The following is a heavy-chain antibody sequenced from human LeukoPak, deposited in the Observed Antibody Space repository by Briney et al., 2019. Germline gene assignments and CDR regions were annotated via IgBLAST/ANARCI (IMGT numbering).Heavy chain of an antibody. V-gene: IGHV4-59*01. CDR1: GGSFSSYY. CDR2: IYYSGTT. CDR3: ARGVYIAAAQYGY. Sequence: SETLSLICTVSGGSFSSYYWSWIRQPRGKGLEWIGYIYYSGTTNYNPSLKSRVTISVDTSKNQFSLKLSSVTAADTAVYYCARGVYIAAAQYGYWGQGTLVTVSS. J-gene: IGHJ4*02. D-gene: IGHD6-13*01.